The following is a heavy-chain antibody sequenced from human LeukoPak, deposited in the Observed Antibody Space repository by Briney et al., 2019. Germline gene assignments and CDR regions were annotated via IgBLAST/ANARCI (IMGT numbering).Heavy chain of an antibody. D-gene: IGHD6-6*01. CDR2: TYYSGST. J-gene: IGHJ4*02. Sequence: SETLSLTCAVSGYSITCSNWWGWIRQPPGKRLEWIEYTYYSGSTYYNPSLKSRVTMSVDTSKNQFSLKLSSVTAVDTAFYYCARREEQLGEYFDYWGQGTLVTVSS. CDR1: GYSITCSNW. CDR3: ARREEQLGEYFDY. V-gene: IGHV4-28*01.